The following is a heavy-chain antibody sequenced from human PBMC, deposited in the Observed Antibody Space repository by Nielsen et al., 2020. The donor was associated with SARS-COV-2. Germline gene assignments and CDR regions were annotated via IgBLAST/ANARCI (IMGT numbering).Heavy chain of an antibody. J-gene: IGHJ3*02. V-gene: IGHV3-9*01. D-gene: IGHD6-19*01. CDR2: ISWNSGSI. CDR3: ARDQWLEAFDI. Sequence: MHWVRQAPGKGLEWVSGISWNSGSIGYADSVKGRFTISRDNAKNSLYLQMNSLRAGDTAVYYCARDQWLEAFDIWGQGTMVTVSS.